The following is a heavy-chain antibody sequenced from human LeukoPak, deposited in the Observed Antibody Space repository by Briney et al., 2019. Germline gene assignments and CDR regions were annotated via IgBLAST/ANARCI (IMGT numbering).Heavy chain of an antibody. D-gene: IGHD6-13*01. CDR2: IYYSGST. CDR3: ARDPRRGIDY. J-gene: IGHJ4*02. V-gene: IGHV4-59*01. Sequence: SETLSLTCTVSGGSISSYYWSWIRQPPGKGLEWIGYIYYSGSTNYYPSLKSRVTISVDTSKNQFSLKLSSVTAADTAVYYCARDPRRGIDYWGQGILVTVSS. CDR1: GGSISSYY.